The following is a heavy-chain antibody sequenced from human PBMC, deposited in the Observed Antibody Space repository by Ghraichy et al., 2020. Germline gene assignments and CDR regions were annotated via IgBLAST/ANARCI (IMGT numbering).Heavy chain of an antibody. V-gene: IGHV4-4*07. D-gene: IGHD1-14*01. J-gene: IGHJ5*02. CDR1: GGSITGYY. Sequence: SQTLSLTCTVSGGSITGYYWNWIRQSSGKGLEWVARMYFTGTTNYNHSLKDRVTMSVDASKSQFSLRMTSVTAADSGVYYCARDRRHRVQDTWFDPWGQGTLVIVSS. CDR2: MYFTGTT. CDR3: ARDRRHRVQDTWFDP.